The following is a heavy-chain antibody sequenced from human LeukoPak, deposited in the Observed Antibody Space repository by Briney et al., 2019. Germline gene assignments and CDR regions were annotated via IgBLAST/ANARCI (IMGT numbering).Heavy chain of an antibody. CDR3: ARQIDYGDYVSNWFDP. D-gene: IGHD4-17*01. CDR1: GYTFTGYS. J-gene: IGHJ5*02. CDR2: IIPNSGGT. Sequence: ASVKVSCKASGYTFTGYSVHWVRQAPGQGLEWMGWIIPNSGGTNYAQKFQDRVTMTRDMSTSTVYMELSSLRSEDTAVYYCARQIDYGDYVSNWFDPWGQGTLVTVSS. V-gene: IGHV1-2*02.